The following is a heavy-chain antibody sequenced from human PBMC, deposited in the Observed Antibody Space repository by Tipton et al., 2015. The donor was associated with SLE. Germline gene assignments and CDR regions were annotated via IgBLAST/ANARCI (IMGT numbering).Heavy chain of an antibody. V-gene: IGHV4-39*01. CDR3: ARLVGGYAR. CDR1: GGSISSSSYY. CDR2: IYYNGGT. Sequence: TLSLTCTVSGGSISSSSYYWGWIRQPPGEGLEWIGTIYYNGGTHSNPSLKSRVSISVDTSKNQLSLKLISVTAADTAVYFCARLVGGYARWGQGTLVTVSS. J-gene: IGHJ4*02. D-gene: IGHD5-12*01.